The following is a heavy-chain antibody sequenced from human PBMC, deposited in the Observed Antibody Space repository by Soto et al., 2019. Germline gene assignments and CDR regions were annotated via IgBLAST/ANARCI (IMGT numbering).Heavy chain of an antibody. V-gene: IGHV1-69*01. D-gene: IGHD3-22*01. J-gene: IGHJ5*02. CDR2: IIPIVHTA. CDR1: GGTFRSNG. CDR3: AMITMIHSFDP. Sequence: QVQLVQSGAEVKKPGSSVKVSCKASGGTFRSNGISWVRQAPGQGLEWLGGIIPIVHTASYAQTFRGRVTITADESTTIAYMELSSLRSEDTAVYYCAMITMIHSFDPWGQGTLVTVSS.